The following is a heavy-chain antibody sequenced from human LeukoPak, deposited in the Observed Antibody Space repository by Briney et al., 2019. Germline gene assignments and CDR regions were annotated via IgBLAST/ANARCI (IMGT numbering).Heavy chain of an antibody. V-gene: IGHV3-48*03. D-gene: IGHD3-16*01. Sequence: GGSLRLSCAASGFTFSSYEMNWVRRAPGKGLEWVSYISSSGSTIYYADSVEGRFTISSVNAKNSLYLKMNSLRAEDTAVYYCARGASGIGGIRFDPWGQGTLVTVSS. CDR3: ARGASGIGGIRFDP. J-gene: IGHJ5*02. CDR1: GFTFSSYE. CDR2: ISSSGSTI.